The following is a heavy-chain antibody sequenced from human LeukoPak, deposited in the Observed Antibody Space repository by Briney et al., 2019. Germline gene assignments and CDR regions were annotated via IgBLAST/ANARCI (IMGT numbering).Heavy chain of an antibody. V-gene: IGHV1-2*02. CDR2: INPNSGGT. D-gene: IGHD4-23*01. CDR1: GYTFTGYY. CDR3: ARAEKTYGGKQPADI. J-gene: IGHJ3*02. Sequence: ASVKVSCKASGYTFTGYYMHWVRQAPGQGLEWMGWINPNSGGTNYAQKFQGRVTMTRDTSISTAYMELSRLRSDDTAVYYCARAEKTYGGKQPADIWGQGTMVTVSS.